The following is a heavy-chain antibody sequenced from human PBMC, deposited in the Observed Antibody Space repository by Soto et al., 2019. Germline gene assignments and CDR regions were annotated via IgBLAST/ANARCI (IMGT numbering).Heavy chain of an antibody. J-gene: IGHJ4*02. CDR1: GNIFTNYD. V-gene: IGHV1-46*01. CDR2: INPSGGST. D-gene: IGHD3-10*01. CDR3: ARSEGFRAMYYFDY. Sequence: GASVKASSKASGNIFTNYDIHWVLPAPGQGLEWMGIINPSGGSTSYAQKFQGRVTMTRDTSTSTVYMELSSLRSEDTAVYYCARSEGFRAMYYFDYWGQGTLVTVSS.